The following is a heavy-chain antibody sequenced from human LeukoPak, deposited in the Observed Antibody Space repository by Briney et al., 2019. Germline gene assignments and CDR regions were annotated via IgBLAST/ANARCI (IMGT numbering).Heavy chain of an antibody. J-gene: IGHJ4*02. Sequence: ASVKVSCKASGYTFTGYYMHWVRQAPGQGLEWMGWINPNSGGTNYAQKFQGRVTMTRDTSISTAYMELSRLRSDDTAVYYCARPATADGGFDYWGQGTLVTVSS. CDR2: INPNSGGT. D-gene: IGHD2-15*01. CDR3: ARPATADGGFDY. CDR1: GYTFTGYY. V-gene: IGHV1-2*02.